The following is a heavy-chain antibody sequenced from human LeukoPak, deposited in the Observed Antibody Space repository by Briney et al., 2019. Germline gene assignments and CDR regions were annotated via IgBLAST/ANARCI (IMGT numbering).Heavy chain of an antibody. J-gene: IGHJ4*02. Sequence: SQTLSLTCTVSGGSISSGGYYLSWIRQHPGKGLEWIGYIYYSGSTYYNPSLKSRVTISVDTSKNQFSLKLSSVTAADTAVYYCASHDFWSGFWDYWGQGTLVTVSS. D-gene: IGHD3-3*01. CDR3: ASHDFWSGFWDY. CDR2: IYYSGST. CDR1: GGSISSGGYY. V-gene: IGHV4-31*03.